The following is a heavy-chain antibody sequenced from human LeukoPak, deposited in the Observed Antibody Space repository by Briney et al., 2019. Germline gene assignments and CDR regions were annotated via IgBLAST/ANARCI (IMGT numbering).Heavy chain of an antibody. J-gene: IGHJ4*02. CDR2: ISSGSSYI. CDR3: ARQRGYTYGYALDY. V-gene: IGHV3-21*04. CDR1: GFTFSSYT. D-gene: IGHD5-18*01. Sequence: GGSLRLSCAASGFTFSSYTMNWVRQAPGKGLEWVSIISSGSSYIHYADSVKGRFTISRDNAKNSLYLQLNSLRVEDTAFYYCARQRGYTYGYALDYWGQGTLVTVSS.